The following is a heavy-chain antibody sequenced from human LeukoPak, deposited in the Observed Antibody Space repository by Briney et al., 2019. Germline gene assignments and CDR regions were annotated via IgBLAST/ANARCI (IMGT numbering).Heavy chain of an antibody. D-gene: IGHD1-26*01. Sequence: GGSLRLSCAASGFTVSSNYMRWVRQAPGKGLEWVSVIYSGGTTYYADSVKGRFTISRDTSKNTLYLQMNSLGAEDTAVYYCARDPVGAIGYGMDVWGQGTTVTVSS. CDR1: GFTVSSNY. J-gene: IGHJ6*02. CDR3: ARDPVGAIGYGMDV. V-gene: IGHV3-66*01. CDR2: IYSGGTT.